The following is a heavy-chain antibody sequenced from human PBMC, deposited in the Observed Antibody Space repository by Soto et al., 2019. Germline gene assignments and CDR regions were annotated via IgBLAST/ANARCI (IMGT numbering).Heavy chain of an antibody. Sequence: GGSLRLSCVTYGLTFTDYWMSWVRQAPGKGLEWVANIKQDESEKNYLDSVKGRCVISRDNAKNSLYLEMNTLRADDSGLYYCARGPRVSSTGTGAHWGRGTLVTVSS. CDR1: GLTFTDYW. CDR2: IKQDESEK. J-gene: IGHJ4*02. CDR3: ARGPRVSSTGTGAH. D-gene: IGHD1-1*01. V-gene: IGHV3-7*01.